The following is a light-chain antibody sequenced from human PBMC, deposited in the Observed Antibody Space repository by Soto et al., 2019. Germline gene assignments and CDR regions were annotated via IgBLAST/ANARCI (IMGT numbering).Light chain of an antibody. CDR2: DVN. V-gene: IGLV2-14*03. CDR1: SSDVGGCNY. CDR3: SSYTSYSTVV. Sequence: QSALTQPASVSGSPGQSITMSCTGSSSDVGGCNYVSWYQHHPGKAPKLMIYDVNNRPSGVSNRFSGSKSGNTASLTISGLQAEDEADYYCSSYTSYSTVVFGGGTKVTVL. J-gene: IGLJ2*01.